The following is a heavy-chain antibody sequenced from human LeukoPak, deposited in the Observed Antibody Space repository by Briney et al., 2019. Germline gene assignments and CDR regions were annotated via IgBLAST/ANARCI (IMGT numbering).Heavy chain of an antibody. J-gene: IGHJ3*02. CDR2: INPNSGGT. V-gene: IGHV1-2*02. D-gene: IGHD6-13*01. Sequence: ASVKVSCKASGYTFTGYYMHWVRQAPGQGLEWMGWINPNSGGTNYAQKFQGRVTMTRDTSISTAYMELSRLRSDNTAVYYCARVRGGIAAAGTLGNAFDIWGQGTMVTVSS. CDR3: ARVRGGIAAAGTLGNAFDI. CDR1: GYTFTGYY.